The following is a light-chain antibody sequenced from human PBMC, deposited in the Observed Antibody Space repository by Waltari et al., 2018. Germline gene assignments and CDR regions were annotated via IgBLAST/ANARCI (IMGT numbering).Light chain of an antibody. CDR2: TVS. CDR1: QSITSY. Sequence: DIQMTQSPSSLSASVGDRVTITCRASQSITSYLNWYQPKPGKAPKLLIHTVSSLQSGVPSRFSGSGSGTDFTLTISSLQPEDFATYSCQQSYGTPWTFGEGTKVEIK. V-gene: IGKV1-39*01. J-gene: IGKJ1*01. CDR3: QQSYGTPWT.